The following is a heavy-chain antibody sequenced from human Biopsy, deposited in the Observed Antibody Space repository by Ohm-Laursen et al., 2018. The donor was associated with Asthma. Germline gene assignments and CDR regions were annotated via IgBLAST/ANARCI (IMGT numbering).Heavy chain of an antibody. V-gene: IGHV1-3*01. CDR1: GYTFINYA. CDR3: ARTYYDFLTGQVNDAFAI. CDR2: INAGNGNT. Sequence: ASEKVSCKASGYTFINYAIHGGRQAPGQRLEWMGRINAGNGNTKNSQKFQGRVTITRDTSASTAYMDLSSLRSEDTAVYYWARTYYDFLTGQVNDAFAIWGQGTVVTVSS. J-gene: IGHJ3*02. D-gene: IGHD3-9*01.